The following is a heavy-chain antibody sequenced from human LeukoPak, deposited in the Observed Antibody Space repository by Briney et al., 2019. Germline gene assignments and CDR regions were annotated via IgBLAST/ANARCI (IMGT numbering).Heavy chain of an antibody. V-gene: IGHV3-33*01. CDR3: ARAYCSGGSCYSRAYNWYGMDV. D-gene: IGHD2-15*01. Sequence: GRSLRLSCAASGFTFTSFGMHWVRQAPGKGLEWVAIIWYDGSNTYYADSVKGRFTISRDNSMNTLYLQMNSLRAEDTAVYYCARAYCSGGSCYSRAYNWYGMDVWGQGTTVTVSS. CDR1: GFTFTSFG. J-gene: IGHJ6*02. CDR2: IWYDGSNT.